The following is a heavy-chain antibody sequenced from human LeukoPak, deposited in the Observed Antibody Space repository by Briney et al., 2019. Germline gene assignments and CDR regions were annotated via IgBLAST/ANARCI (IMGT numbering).Heavy chain of an antibody. D-gene: IGHD3-22*01. CDR2: IHYTGST. CDR3: ACLTTADAFDI. CDR1: GGSISSYY. J-gene: IGHJ3*02. Sequence: SETLSLTCTVSGGSISSYYWSWIRQSPGKGLECIGYIHYTGSTNYNPSLKSRVTISVETSKNQFSLKLKSVTAADTAVYYCACLTTADAFDIWGQGTMVTVSS. V-gene: IGHV4-59*01.